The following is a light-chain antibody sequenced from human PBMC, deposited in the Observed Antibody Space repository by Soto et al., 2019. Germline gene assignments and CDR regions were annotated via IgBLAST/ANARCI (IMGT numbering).Light chain of an antibody. CDR1: RSNIGSNH. CDR2: RNN. CDR3: AAWDDSMSGAV. V-gene: IGLV1-47*01. J-gene: IGLJ7*01. Sequence: QPVLTQPPSASGTPGQRVTIPCSGSRSNIGSNHVYWYQQLPGTAPKLLIYRNNQRPSGVPDRFSASKSGTSASLAISGLRSEDEADYYCAAWDDSMSGAVFGGGTQLTVL.